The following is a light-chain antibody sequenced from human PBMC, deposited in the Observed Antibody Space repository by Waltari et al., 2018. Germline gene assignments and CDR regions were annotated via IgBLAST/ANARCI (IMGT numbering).Light chain of an antibody. V-gene: IGKV1-5*03. J-gene: IGKJ2*01. Sequence: DIQMTQSPSTLSASVGDRVTIPCRASQSISSWLAWYPQKPGKAPKLLIYKASTLESGVPSRFSGSGSGTEFTLTISSLQPDDFVTYYCQQYTSYSPYTFGQGTKLEIK. CDR1: QSISSW. CDR3: QQYTSYSPYT. CDR2: KAS.